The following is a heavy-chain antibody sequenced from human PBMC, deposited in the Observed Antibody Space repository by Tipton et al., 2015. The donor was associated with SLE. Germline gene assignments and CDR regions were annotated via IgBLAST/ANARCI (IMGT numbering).Heavy chain of an antibody. CDR2: INHSGST. D-gene: IGHD4-23*01. CDR3: ARGRVRRLGLNY. CDR1: GGSFSGYS. J-gene: IGHJ4*02. Sequence: SLTCAVYGGSFSGYSWTWIRQPPGKGLEWIGEINHSGSTIYNPSLKSRVTMSIDMSKNQFSLKLSSVTAADTAVYYCARGRVRRLGLNYWGQGTLVTVSS. V-gene: IGHV4-34*01.